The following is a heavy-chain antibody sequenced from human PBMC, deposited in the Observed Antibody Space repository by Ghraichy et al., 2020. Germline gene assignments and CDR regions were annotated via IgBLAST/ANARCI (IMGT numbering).Heavy chain of an antibody. CDR3: ARRIAVAGVQNWYFDL. D-gene: IGHD6-19*01. CDR1: GFTVSSNY. V-gene: IGHV3-66*02. J-gene: IGHJ2*01. CDR2: IYSGGST. Sequence: GGSLRLSCAASGFTVSSNYMSWVRQAPGKGLEWVSVIYSGGSTYYADSVKGRFTISRDNSKNTLYLQMNSLRAEDTAVYYCARRIAVAGVQNWYFDLWGRGTLVTVSS.